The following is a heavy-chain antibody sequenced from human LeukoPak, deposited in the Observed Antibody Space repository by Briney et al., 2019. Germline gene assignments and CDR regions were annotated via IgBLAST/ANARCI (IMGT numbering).Heavy chain of an antibody. CDR2: IIPIFGTA. V-gene: IGHV1-69*01. D-gene: IGHD6-6*01. Sequence: SVKVSCKASGGTFSSYAISWVRQAPGQGLEWMGGIIPIFGTANYAQKFQGRVTITADESTSTAYMELSSLRSEDTAVYYCARERGIAARHGAFDIWGQGTMVTVSS. CDR1: GGTFSSYA. J-gene: IGHJ3*02. CDR3: ARERGIAARHGAFDI.